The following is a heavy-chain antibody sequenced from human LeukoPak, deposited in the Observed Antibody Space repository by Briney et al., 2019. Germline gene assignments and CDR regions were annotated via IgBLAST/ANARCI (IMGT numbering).Heavy chain of an antibody. V-gene: IGHV4-38-2*02. CDR3: ARHRVRGVYSNWFDP. Sequence: PSETLSLTCTVSGYSISSGYYWGWIRQPPGKGLEWIGSIYHSGRTYYNPSLKSRVTISVDTSKNQFSLKLSSVTAADTAAYYCARHRVRGVYSNWFDPWGQGTLVTVSS. J-gene: IGHJ5*02. CDR2: IYHSGRT. D-gene: IGHD3-10*01. CDR1: GYSISSGYY.